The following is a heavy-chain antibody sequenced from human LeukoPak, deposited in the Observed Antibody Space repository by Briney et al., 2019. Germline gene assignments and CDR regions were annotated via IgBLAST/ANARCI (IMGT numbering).Heavy chain of an antibody. CDR1: GYTFSGYY. CDR3: ARDVLLFGEGYFDY. Sequence: ASVKVSCKASGYTFSGYYIHWVRQAPGQGLEWMGWINPDSGGTNDAQKFQGRATMTRDTSLRTAYMELSGLRSDDTAVYYCARDVLLFGEGYFDYWGQGTLVTVSS. J-gene: IGHJ4*02. V-gene: IGHV1-2*02. CDR2: INPDSGGT. D-gene: IGHD3-10*02.